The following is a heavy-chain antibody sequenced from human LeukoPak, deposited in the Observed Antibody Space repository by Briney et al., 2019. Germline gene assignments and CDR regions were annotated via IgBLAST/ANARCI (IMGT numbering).Heavy chain of an antibody. V-gene: IGHV3-33*01. D-gene: IGHD3-10*01. CDR3: ARDRVKYGSGRNGMDV. CDR1: GFTFSSYG. J-gene: IGHJ6*04. Sequence: GSLRLSCAASGFTFSSYGMHWVRQAPGKGLEWVAVIWYDGSNKYYADSVKGRFTISRDNSKNTLYLQMNSLRAEDTAVYYRARDRVKYGSGRNGMDVWGKGTTVTVSS. CDR2: IWYDGSNK.